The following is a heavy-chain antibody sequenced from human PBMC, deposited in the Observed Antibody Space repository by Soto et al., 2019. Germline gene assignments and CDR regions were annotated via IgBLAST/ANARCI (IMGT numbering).Heavy chain of an antibody. Sequence: QVQLQESGPGLVKPSETLSLTCTVSGGSISSYYWSWIRQPPGKGLEWIGYIYYSGSTNYNPSLQSRVTIPVDTSTNQFSLKLSSVTAADTAVYYCASQPSGGDNAFEIWGQGTMVTVSS. J-gene: IGHJ3*02. CDR1: GGSISSYY. D-gene: IGHD4-17*01. CDR3: ASQPSGGDNAFEI. CDR2: IYYSGST. V-gene: IGHV4-59*08.